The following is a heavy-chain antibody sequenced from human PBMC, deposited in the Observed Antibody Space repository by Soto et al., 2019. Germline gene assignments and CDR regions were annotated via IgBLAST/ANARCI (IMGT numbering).Heavy chain of an antibody. D-gene: IGHD3-22*01. CDR3: AKSLKVVVSRPAVWFDY. CDR1: GFTFSSYA. CDR2: ISGSGGST. V-gene: IGHV3-23*01. J-gene: IGHJ4*02. Sequence: PGGSLRLSCAASGFTFSSYAMSWVRQAPGKGLEWVSAISGSGGSTYYADSVKGRFTISRDNSKNTLYLQMNSLRAEDTAVYYCAKSLKVVVSRPAVWFDYWGQGTLVTVSS.